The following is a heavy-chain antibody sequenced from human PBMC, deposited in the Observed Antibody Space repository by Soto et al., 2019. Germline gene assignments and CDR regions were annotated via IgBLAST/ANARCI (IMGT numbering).Heavy chain of an antibody. D-gene: IGHD3-10*01. CDR3: ARDRPHYGSGSYAVESLDY. V-gene: IGHV4-31*03. CDR2: IYYSGST. Sequence: QVQLQESGPGLVKPSQILSLSCIVSGGSISSGGYYWSWIRQHPGKDLEWIGYIYYSGSTYYNPSLKSRVTISVDTTKNQFSLKLSSVTAADTAVYYCARDRPHYGSGSYAVESLDYWGQGTLVTVSS. CDR1: GGSISSGGYY. J-gene: IGHJ4*02.